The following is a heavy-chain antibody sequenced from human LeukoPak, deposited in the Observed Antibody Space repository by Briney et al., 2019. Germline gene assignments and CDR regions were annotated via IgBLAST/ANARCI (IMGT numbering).Heavy chain of an antibody. V-gene: IGHV4-59*01. Sequence: PSETLSLTCTVSGGSISSYYWSWIRQPPGKGLECIGYIYYSGSTNYNPSLKSRVSISVDTSKNQFSLKLSSVTAADTAVYYCARGIVVVPPVWGVFDYWGQGTLVTVSS. CDR3: ARGIVVVPPVWGVFDY. D-gene: IGHD2-2*01. CDR2: IYYSGST. J-gene: IGHJ4*02. CDR1: GGSISSYY.